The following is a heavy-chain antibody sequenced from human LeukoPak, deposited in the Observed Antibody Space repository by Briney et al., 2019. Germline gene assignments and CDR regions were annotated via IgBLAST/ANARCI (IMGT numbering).Heavy chain of an antibody. J-gene: IGHJ5*02. CDR2: IYSGGTT. V-gene: IGHV3-66*01. CDR1: GFTVSSNY. Sequence: PGGSLSLSCLVSGFTVSSNYMSWVRQTPGKGLEWVSVIYSGGTTKYADSVKGRFTIYRDTSKNTLYLQMNSLRVEDTAVYYCASKLTTGSWGQGTLVTVSS. CDR3: ASKLTTGS. D-gene: IGHD4-17*01.